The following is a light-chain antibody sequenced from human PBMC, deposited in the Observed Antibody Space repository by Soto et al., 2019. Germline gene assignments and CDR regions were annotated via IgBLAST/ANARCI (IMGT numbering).Light chain of an antibody. CDR2: AAS. CDR1: ETVRSN. CDR3: QYYNNWLAT. Sequence: RVMTQSPYTLSVSPLERATLSCRASETVRSNLAWYQQKPGQAPRLLIYAASTRATGIPARFIGNGSGTEFTLTISSLQSEDFTIYYCQYYNNWLATFGGGTKVDNK. J-gene: IGKJ4*01. V-gene: IGKV3D-15*01.